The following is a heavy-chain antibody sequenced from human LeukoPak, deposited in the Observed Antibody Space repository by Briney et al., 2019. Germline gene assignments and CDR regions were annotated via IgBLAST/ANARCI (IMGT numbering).Heavy chain of an antibody. J-gene: IGHJ4*02. Sequence: GASVKVSCEASGYTFTGYYMHWVRQAPGQGLEWMGWINPNSGGTNYAQKFQGRVTMTRDTSISTAYMELSRLRSDDTAVYYCARDRYYYDSSGLFGDYWGQGTLVTVSS. CDR3: ARDRYYYDSSGLFGDY. CDR1: GYTFTGYY. D-gene: IGHD3-22*01. V-gene: IGHV1-2*02. CDR2: INPNSGGT.